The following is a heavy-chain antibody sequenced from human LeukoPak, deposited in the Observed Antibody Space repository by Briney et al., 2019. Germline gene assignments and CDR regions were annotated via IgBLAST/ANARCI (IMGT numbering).Heavy chain of an antibody. J-gene: IGHJ3*02. CDR2: ISYDGSNK. Sequence: PGGSLRLSCAASGFTFSSYGMHWVRQAPGKGLEWVAVISYDGSNKYYADSVKGRFTISRDNSKNTLYLQMNSLRAEDTAVYYCAKDRGWIQLWLDAFDIWGQGTMVTVSS. D-gene: IGHD5-18*01. CDR1: GFTFSSYG. CDR3: AKDRGWIQLWLDAFDI. V-gene: IGHV3-30*18.